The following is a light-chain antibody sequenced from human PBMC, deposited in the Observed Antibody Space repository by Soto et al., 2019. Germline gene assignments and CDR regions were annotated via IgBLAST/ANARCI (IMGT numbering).Light chain of an antibody. V-gene: IGKV3-15*01. CDR2: HAS. J-gene: IGKJ3*01. CDR1: QSVSNN. CDR3: QQRSV. Sequence: EIVMTQSPATLSVSPGERATLSCRASQSVSNNLAWYQQKPGQAPRLLIYHASTRATGIPARFSGSGSGTEFTLTISSLQSEDFAVYYCQQRSVFGPGTKVDIK.